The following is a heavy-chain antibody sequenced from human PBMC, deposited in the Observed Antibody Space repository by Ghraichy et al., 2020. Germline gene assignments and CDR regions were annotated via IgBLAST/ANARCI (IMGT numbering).Heavy chain of an antibody. Sequence: ASVKVSCKASGYTFTSYGISWVRQAPGQGLEWMGWISAYNGNTNYAQKLQGRVTMTTDTSTSTAYMELRSLRSDDTAVYYCARGPVLLWFGEEPSAYQFDYWGQGTLVTVSS. D-gene: IGHD3-10*01. CDR3: ARGPVLLWFGEEPSAYQFDY. CDR1: GYTFTSYG. CDR2: ISAYNGNT. J-gene: IGHJ4*02. V-gene: IGHV1-18*01.